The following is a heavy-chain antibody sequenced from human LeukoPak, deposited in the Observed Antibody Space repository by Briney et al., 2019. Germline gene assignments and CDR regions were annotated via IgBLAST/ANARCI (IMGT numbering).Heavy chain of an antibody. J-gene: IGHJ4*02. CDR2: ISSSSSYI. D-gene: IGHD4-17*01. Sequence: PGGSLRLSCAASGFTFSSYSMNWVRQAPGKGLEWVSSISSSSSYIYYADSVKGRFTISRDNAKNSLYLQMNSLRAEDTAVYYCASLSKYNMTTVTTGVDYWGQGTLVTVSS. V-gene: IGHV3-21*01. CDR3: ASLSKYNMTTVTTGVDY. CDR1: GFTFSSYS.